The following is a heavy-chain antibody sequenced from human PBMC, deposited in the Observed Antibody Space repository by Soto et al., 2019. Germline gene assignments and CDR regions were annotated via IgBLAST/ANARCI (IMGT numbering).Heavy chain of an antibody. D-gene: IGHD3-10*01. J-gene: IGHJ5*02. CDR3: ARGVRQPYNWFDP. CDR1: GGPFSGYY. Sequence: PSETLSLTCAVYGGPFSGYYWSWIRQPPGKGLEWIGEINHSGSTNYNPSLKSRATISVDTSKNQFSLKLSSVTAADTAVYYCARGVRQPYNWFDPWGQGTLVTVSS. CDR2: INHSGST. V-gene: IGHV4-34*01.